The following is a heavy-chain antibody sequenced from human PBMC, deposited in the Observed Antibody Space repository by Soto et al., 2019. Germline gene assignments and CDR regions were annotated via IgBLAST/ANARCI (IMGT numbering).Heavy chain of an antibody. D-gene: IGHD1-26*01. Sequence: EVQLVESGGGLVKSGGSLRLSCAASGFTFSTYDFYWARQAPGKGLEWVSSISGYKSYIDYAESVKGRFTISRDNTNSAWYLQMNSLRPEDTAVYYCARGWRVGAGSKFYYGLDVWGQGTTVTVSS. V-gene: IGHV3-21*01. CDR2: ISGYKSYI. CDR1: GFTFSTYD. CDR3: ARGWRVGAGSKFYYGLDV. J-gene: IGHJ6*02.